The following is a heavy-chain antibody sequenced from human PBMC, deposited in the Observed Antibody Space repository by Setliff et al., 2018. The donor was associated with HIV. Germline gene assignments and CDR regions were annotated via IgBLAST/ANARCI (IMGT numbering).Heavy chain of an antibody. V-gene: IGHV4-38-2*01. CDR3: ARLMRDYGEYD. J-gene: IGHJ4*02. CDR2: LYHRGSP. Sequence: SSETLSLTCSVSGYSIRTGYYWAWIRQSPGRGLEWIGSLYHRGSPSYSPSLRSRVTISADTSKNQVSLKLISVTAAYTAVYYCARLMRDYGEYDWGQGTLVTVSS. D-gene: IGHD4-17*01. CDR1: GYSIRTGYY.